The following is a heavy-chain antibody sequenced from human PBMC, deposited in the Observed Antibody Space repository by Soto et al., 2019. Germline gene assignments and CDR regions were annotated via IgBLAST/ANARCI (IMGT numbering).Heavy chain of an antibody. V-gene: IGHV3-30-3*01. D-gene: IGHD1-1*01. CDR3: VRGTATTGTSIHLDP. CDR1: GFRFPDRG. J-gene: IGHJ5*02. Sequence: QVQLVEAGGGAVQPGGSLRLSCTTSGFRFPDRGMHWIRQTRDKRLEWVASISHDGDYTYYADSVKGRLTVSRDNSKNPLFLQMDSLKTADTALYHCVRGTATTGTSIHLDPGGRGAQVTVSP. CDR2: ISHDGDYT.